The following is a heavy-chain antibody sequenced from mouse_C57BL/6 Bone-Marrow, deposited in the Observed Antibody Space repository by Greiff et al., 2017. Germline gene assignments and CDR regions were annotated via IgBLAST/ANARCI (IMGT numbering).Heavy chain of an antibody. CDR1: GFNFKDDY. CDR2: IDPENGDT. Sequence: VQLQQSGAELVRPGASVKLSCTASGFNFKDDYMHWVKQRPEQGLEWIGWIDPENGDTEYASKFQGKATITADTSSNTAYLQLSSLTSEDTAVYCYTRTMVTPIAYWGQGTLVTVSA. D-gene: IGHD2-2*01. CDR3: TRTMVTPIAY. V-gene: IGHV14-4*01. J-gene: IGHJ3*01.